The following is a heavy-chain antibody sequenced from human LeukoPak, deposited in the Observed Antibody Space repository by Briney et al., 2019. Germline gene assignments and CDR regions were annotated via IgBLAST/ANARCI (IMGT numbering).Heavy chain of an antibody. J-gene: IGHJ4*02. CDR3: ARSASQLWTHTNFDY. CDR2: IIPIFGTA. D-gene: IGHD5-18*01. V-gene: IGHV1-69*13. CDR1: GGTFSSYA. Sequence: ASVKVSCKASGGTFSSYAISWVRQAPGQGLEWMGGIIPIFGTANYAQKFQGRVTITADGSTSTAYMELSSLRSEDTAVYYCARSASQLWTHTNFDYWGQGTLVTVSS.